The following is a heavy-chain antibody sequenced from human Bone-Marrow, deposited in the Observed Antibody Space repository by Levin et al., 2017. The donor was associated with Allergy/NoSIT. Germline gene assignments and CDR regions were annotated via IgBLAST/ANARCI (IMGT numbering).Heavy chain of an antibody. Sequence: GESLKISCAASGFTFDNYAFTWVRQAPGKGLEWVSAINTGGRTYYAKSVEGRFIISRDNSKNTLSLQMSGLRAEDTAVYYCEREFGGSGWYSVDYWGQGTLVAVSS. D-gene: IGHD6-19*01. CDR2: INTGGRT. J-gene: IGHJ4*02. V-gene: IGHV3-23*01. CDR3: EREFGGSGWYSVDY. CDR1: GFTFDNYA.